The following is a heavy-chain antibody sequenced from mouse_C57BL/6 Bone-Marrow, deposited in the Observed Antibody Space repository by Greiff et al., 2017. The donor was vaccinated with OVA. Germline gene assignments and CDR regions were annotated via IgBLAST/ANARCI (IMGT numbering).Heavy chain of an antibody. J-gene: IGHJ4*01. CDR1: GYTFTDYY. D-gene: IGHD1-1*01. CDR2: INPNNGGT. V-gene: IGHV1-26*01. CDR3: ARPSTVVAENAMDY. Sequence: EVQLQQSGPELVKPGASVKISCKASGYTFTDYYMNWVKQSHGKSLEWIGDINPNNGGTSYNQKFKGKATLTVDKSSSTAYMELRSLTSEDSAVDYCARPSTVVAENAMDYWGQGTSVTVSS.